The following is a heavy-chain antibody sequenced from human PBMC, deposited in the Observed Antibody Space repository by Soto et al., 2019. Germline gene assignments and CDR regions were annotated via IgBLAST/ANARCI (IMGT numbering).Heavy chain of an antibody. CDR2: IYYSGST. D-gene: IGHD6-13*01. V-gene: IGHV4-39*01. CDR1: GGSISSSSYY. Sequence: LSLTCTVSGGSISSSSYYWGWIRQPPGKGLEWIGSIYYSGSTYYNPSPKSRVTISVDTSKNQFSLKLSSVTAADTAVYYCARLPRGAAAGPDSAYYYYYGMDVWGQGTTVTVSS. CDR3: ARLPRGAAAGPDSAYYYYYGMDV. J-gene: IGHJ6*02.